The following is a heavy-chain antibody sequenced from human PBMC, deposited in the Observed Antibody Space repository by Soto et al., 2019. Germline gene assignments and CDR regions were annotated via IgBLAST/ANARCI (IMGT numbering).Heavy chain of an antibody. Sequence: ASVTVSCNASGYTFTGYYMHWVRQAPGQGLEWMGWINPNSGGTNYAQKFQGWVTMTRDTSISTAYMELSRLRSDDTAVYYCARDLRSSSWYSGMDVWGQGTTVTVSS. CDR2: INPNSGGT. J-gene: IGHJ6*02. CDR1: GYTFTGYY. D-gene: IGHD6-13*01. CDR3: ARDLRSSSWYSGMDV. V-gene: IGHV1-2*04.